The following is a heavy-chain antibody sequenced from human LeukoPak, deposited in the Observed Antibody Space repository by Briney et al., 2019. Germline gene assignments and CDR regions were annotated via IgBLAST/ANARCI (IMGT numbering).Heavy chain of an antibody. CDR2: ISSSSSYI. V-gene: IGHV3-21*01. CDR1: GFTFSSYS. J-gene: IGHJ4*02. Sequence: GGSLRLSCAASGFTFSSYSMNWVHQAPGKGLEWVSSISSSSSYIYYADSVKGRFTISRDNAKNSLYLQMNSLRAEDTAVYYCARDGAAAGNTFDYWGQGTLVTVSS. CDR3: ARDGAAAGNTFDY. D-gene: IGHD6-13*01.